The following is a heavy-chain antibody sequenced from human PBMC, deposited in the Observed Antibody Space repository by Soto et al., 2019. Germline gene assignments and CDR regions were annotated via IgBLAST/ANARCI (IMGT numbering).Heavy chain of an antibody. J-gene: IGHJ4*02. CDR1: GGSFSGFY. Sequence: PSETLSLTCAVYGGSFSGFYWSWIRQPPGKGLEWIGEINHSGSTNYNPSLKGRVTISVDTSKNQFSLKLSSVTAADTAVYYCARIRGFLEWPRRYYFDYWGQGTLVTVSS. CDR3: ARIRGFLEWPRRYYFDY. D-gene: IGHD3-3*01. CDR2: INHSGST. V-gene: IGHV4-34*01.